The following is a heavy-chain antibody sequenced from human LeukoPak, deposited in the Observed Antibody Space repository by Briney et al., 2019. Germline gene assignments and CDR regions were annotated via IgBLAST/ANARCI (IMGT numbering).Heavy chain of an antibody. CDR2: IIPIFGTA. V-gene: IGHV1-69*13. CDR1: GGTFSSYA. CDR3: ARESGSSDAFDI. J-gene: IGHJ3*02. D-gene: IGHD6-6*01. Sequence: EASVKVSCKASGGTFSSYAISWVRQAPGQGLEWIGGIIPIFGTANYAQKFQGRVTITADESTSTAYMELSSLRSEDTAVYYCARESGSSDAFDIWGQGTMVTVSS.